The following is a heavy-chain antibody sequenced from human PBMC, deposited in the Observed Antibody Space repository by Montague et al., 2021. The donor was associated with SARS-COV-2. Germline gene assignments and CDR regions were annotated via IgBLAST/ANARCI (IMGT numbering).Heavy chain of an antibody. CDR1: GFSFSSFS. CDR2: VSTDVNEK. Sequence: SLRLFCAASGFSFSSFSMHWVRQAPGKGLESLAVVSTDVNEKYYSGSVRGRFTISRDNSKNTVSLQVNSLRVEDTAVYYCVRDPGMNGLDIWGQGTRVTVSS. J-gene: IGHJ3*02. D-gene: IGHD2-8*01. V-gene: IGHV3-30*04. CDR3: VRDPGMNGLDI.